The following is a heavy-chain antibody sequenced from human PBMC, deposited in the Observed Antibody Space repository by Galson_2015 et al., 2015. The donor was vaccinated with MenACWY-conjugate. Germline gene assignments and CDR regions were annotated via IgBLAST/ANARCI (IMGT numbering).Heavy chain of an antibody. CDR1: GFTFSTYA. J-gene: IGHJ4*02. D-gene: IGHD4/OR15-4a*01. CDR2: ISGVIGTT. Sequence: SLRLSCAASGFTFSTYAISWVRRAPGKGLAWVSNISGVIGTTYQADSVKGRFTISRDDSKNTLCLLMNNLRAEDTALYICAKADKQTCYGATCYYFDSWGQGTLVTVSS. V-gene: IGHV3-23*01. CDR3: AKADKQTCYGATCYYFDS.